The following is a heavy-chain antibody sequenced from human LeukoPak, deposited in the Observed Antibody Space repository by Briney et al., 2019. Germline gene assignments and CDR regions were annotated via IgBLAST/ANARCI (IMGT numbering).Heavy chain of an antibody. J-gene: IGHJ6*02. D-gene: IGHD4-17*01. CDR3: ARDTAQYYGMDV. Sequence: GRSLRLSCAASGFTFSSYGMHWVRQAPGKGLEWVAVISYDGSNKYYADSVKGRFTISRDNSKNTLYLQMNSLRAEDTAVYYCARDTAQYYGMDVWGQGTTVTVSS. V-gene: IGHV3-30*03. CDR2: ISYDGSNK. CDR1: GFTFSSYG.